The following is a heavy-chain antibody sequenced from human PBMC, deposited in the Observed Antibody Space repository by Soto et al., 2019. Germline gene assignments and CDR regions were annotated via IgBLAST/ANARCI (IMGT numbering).Heavy chain of an antibody. V-gene: IGHV1-18*01. CDR2: ISAYNGNT. Sequence: VASVKVSCKASGYTFTSYGISWVRQAPGQGLEWMGWISAYNGNTNYAQKLQGRVTMTTDTSTSTAYMELRSLRSDDTAVYYCAREDYYDSSGYYPPGDYYGMDVWGQGTTVTVSS. J-gene: IGHJ6*02. CDR3: AREDYYDSSGYYPPGDYYGMDV. D-gene: IGHD3-22*01. CDR1: GYTFTSYG.